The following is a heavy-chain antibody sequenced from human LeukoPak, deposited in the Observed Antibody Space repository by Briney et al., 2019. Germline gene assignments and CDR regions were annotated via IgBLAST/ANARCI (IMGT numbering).Heavy chain of an antibody. CDR2: INPSGGST. D-gene: IGHD3-9*01. Sequence: ASVKVSCKASGYTFTSYYMHWVRQAPGQGLEWMGIINPSGGSTSYAQKFQGRVTMTRDMSTSTVYMELSSLRSEDTAVYYCARFTYSYDILTGYYLGFDYWGQGTLVTVSS. J-gene: IGHJ4*02. CDR1: GYTFTSYY. V-gene: IGHV1-46*01. CDR3: ARFTYSYDILTGYYLGFDY.